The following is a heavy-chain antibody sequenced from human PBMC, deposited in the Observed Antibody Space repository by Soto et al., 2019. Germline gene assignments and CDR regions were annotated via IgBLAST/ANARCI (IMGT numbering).Heavy chain of an antibody. D-gene: IGHD6-6*01. V-gene: IGHV4-39*01. CDR1: GGSISSSSYY. Sequence: SETLSLTCTVSGGSISSSSYYWGWIRQPPGKGLEWIGSIYYSGSTYYNPSLKSRVTISVDTSKNQFSLKLSSVTAADTAVYYCARHPIIWQLAPHYFDYWGQGTLVTVSS. J-gene: IGHJ4*02. CDR3: ARHPIIWQLAPHYFDY. CDR2: IYYSGST.